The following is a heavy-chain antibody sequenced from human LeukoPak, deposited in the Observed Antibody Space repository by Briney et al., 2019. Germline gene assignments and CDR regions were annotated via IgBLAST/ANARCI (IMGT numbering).Heavy chain of an antibody. J-gene: IGHJ4*02. V-gene: IGHV4-39*01. D-gene: IGHD4-23*01. Sequence: NPSETLSLTCTVSGGSISRSSYDWGWIRQPPGKGLEWIATIYYSGSTYYNPSLKSRVTISVDTSKNQFSLKLSSVTAADTAVYYCAKDYGANVFDYWGQGTLVTVSS. CDR3: AKDYGANVFDY. CDR1: GGSISRSSYD. CDR2: IYYSGST.